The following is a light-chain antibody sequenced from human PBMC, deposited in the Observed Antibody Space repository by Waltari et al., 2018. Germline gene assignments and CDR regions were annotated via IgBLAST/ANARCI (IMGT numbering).Light chain of an antibody. CDR2: KAS. CDR1: QSINTW. CDR3: QRYSGYPPT. Sequence: DIQMTQSPSTLSASVGDRITITCRASQSINTWLAWYQQKPGKATKLLISKASRLQSEVPSRFSGSGFGTEFTLTISSLQPDDSATYYCQRYSGYPPTFGGGTKVEIK. V-gene: IGKV1-5*03. J-gene: IGKJ4*01.